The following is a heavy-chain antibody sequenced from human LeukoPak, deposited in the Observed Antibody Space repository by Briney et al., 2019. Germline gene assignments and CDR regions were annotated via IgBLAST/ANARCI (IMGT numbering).Heavy chain of an antibody. D-gene: IGHD4-23*01. J-gene: IGHJ6*03. CDR2: IYYSGST. V-gene: IGHV4-59*12. CDR1: GGSISSYY. CDR3: ARGSPIYGGTTYYYYMDV. Sequence: SETLSLTCTVSGGSISSYYWSWIRQPPGKGLEWIGYIYYSGSTNYNPSLKSRVTMSVDTSKNQFSLKLSSVTAADTAVYYCARGSPIYGGTTYYYYMDVWGKGTTVTISS.